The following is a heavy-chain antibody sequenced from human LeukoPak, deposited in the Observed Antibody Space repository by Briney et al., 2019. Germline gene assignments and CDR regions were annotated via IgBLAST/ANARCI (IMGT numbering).Heavy chain of an antibody. V-gene: IGHV1-18*01. Sequence: WASVKVSCKASGYTFTSYDISWVRQAPGQGLEWMGWISAYTNYAQKLQGRVTMTTDTSTSTAYMELRSLRSDDTAVYYCAISPTTGYSYAGYWGQGTLVTVSS. CDR1: GYTFTSYD. D-gene: IGHD5-18*01. CDR2: ISAYT. CDR3: AISPTTGYSYAGY. J-gene: IGHJ4*02.